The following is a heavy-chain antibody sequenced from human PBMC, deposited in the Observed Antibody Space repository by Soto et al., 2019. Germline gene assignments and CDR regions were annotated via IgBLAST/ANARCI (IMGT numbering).Heavy chain of an antibody. J-gene: IGHJ5*02. D-gene: IGHD6-13*01. CDR1: GGSISSGGYS. V-gene: IGHV4-30-2*01. CDR2: IYHSGST. CDR3: ARIGIAAAVWFDP. Sequence: PSETLSLTCAVSGGSISSGGYSWSWIRQPPGKGLEWIGYIYHSGSTYYNPSLKSRVTISVDRSKNQFSLKLSSVTAADTAVYYCARIGIAAAVWFDPWGQGTLVTVSS.